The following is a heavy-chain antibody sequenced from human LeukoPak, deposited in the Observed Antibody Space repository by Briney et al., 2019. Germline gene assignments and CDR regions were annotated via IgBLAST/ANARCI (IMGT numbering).Heavy chain of an antibody. D-gene: IGHD1-26*01. CDR2: IRGSCGST. CDR1: GFIFRSYA. CDR3: AKNSRGGYPAPGFFDY. J-gene: IGHJ4*02. Sequence: GGCLRLSCAASGFIFRSYAMSGVRQASGKGLEWVLNIRGSCGSTFYADSVKGRFTVPRDNSKNRLYLELNSLRAGDAAVYYCAKNSRGGYPAPGFFDYWGQGTLVTVSS. V-gene: IGHV3-23*01.